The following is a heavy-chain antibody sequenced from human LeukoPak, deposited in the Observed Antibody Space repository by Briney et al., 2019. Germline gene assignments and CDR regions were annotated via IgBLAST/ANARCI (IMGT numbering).Heavy chain of an antibody. CDR1: GFTFSSYW. D-gene: IGHD5-24*01. J-gene: IGHJ5*02. Sequence: GGSLRLSCAASGFTFSSYWIHWVRQAPGQGLVWVSRINRDGSSTSYTYSVKGRFTIPRANAKNTLYLQRNSLRAEDTAVYYCARKMRSGNWFDPWGQGTLVTVSS. V-gene: IGHV3-74*01. CDR3: ARKMRSGNWFDP. CDR2: INRDGSST.